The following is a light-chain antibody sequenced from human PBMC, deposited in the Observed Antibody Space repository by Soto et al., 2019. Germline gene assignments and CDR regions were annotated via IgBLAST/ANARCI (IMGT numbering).Light chain of an antibody. CDR3: QQSSYSPLT. J-gene: IGKJ4*01. V-gene: IGKV3-20*01. CDR2: DAS. CDR1: QNVDKNY. Sequence: EIVLTQSPGTLSLSPGERATLSCRASQNVDKNYLAWFQQKPGQAPRLLIYDASNRATGVPDRFAGTGSGTDFTLIISRLEPEDFAVYYCQQSSYSPLTFGGGTRIEIK.